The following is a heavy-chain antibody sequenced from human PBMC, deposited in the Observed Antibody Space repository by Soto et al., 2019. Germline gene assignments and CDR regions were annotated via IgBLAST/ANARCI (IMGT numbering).Heavy chain of an antibody. J-gene: IGHJ6*02. V-gene: IGHV3-7*03. CDR2: IPQEGGDG. CDR3: ARDQLILPAHDFFYGSDV. Sequence: DVQLVESGGAVVQPGESLRLSCGVSGFTFSMYSMTWVRQAPGKGLEWVAKIPQEGGDGHYADSVKGRFTISRDNAKNSVFLQMNNLRAADTAVYYCARDQLILPAHDFFYGSDVWGQGATVTVS. CDR1: GFTFSMYS. D-gene: IGHD2-21*02.